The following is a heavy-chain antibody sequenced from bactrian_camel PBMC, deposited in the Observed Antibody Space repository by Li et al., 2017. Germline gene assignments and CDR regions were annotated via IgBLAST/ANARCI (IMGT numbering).Heavy chain of an antibody. D-gene: IGHD2*01. CDR1: GYSVSTYC. CDR2: MNKFGST. V-gene: IGHV3S53*01. Sequence: VQLVESGGGSLQAGGSLRLSCAASGYSVSTYCMGWFRQAPGKEREKVATMNKFGSTSYADSVQGRFTISRDNAKNSVYLQMNSLKLEDTAMYYCAADFGPYCSGSYLARRANFEGQGTQVTVS. J-gene: IGHJ4*01.